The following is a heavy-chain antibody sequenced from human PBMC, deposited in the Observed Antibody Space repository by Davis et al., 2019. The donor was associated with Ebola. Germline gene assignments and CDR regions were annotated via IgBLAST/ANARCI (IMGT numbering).Heavy chain of an antibody. D-gene: IGHD1-1*01. CDR1: GFSLTASGVG. J-gene: IGHJ4*02. Sequence: SGPTLVKPTQTLTLTCTFSGFSLTASGVGVGWIRQSPRKALEWLALIYWDDDKRYSPSLQSRLTITKDTSKNQVVLTMTNMDPVDTATYYCAHTVQLDFDYWGQGTLVTVSS. CDR3: AHTVQLDFDY. CDR2: IYWDDDK. V-gene: IGHV2-5*02.